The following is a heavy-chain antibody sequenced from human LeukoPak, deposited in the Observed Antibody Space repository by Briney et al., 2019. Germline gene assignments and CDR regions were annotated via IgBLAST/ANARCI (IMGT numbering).Heavy chain of an antibody. D-gene: IGHD3-9*01. Sequence: ASVKVSCKASGYTFTTSGISWVRHAPGQGREWLGRISVYNGNTNYAQKLQGRVTMTTDTSTSTAYMELRSLRSDDTAVYYCARMILLLGDVLTVPPRGFDYWGQGTLVTVSS. CDR1: GYTFTTSG. CDR3: ARMILLLGDVLTVPPRGFDY. V-gene: IGHV1-18*01. CDR2: ISVYNGNT. J-gene: IGHJ4*02.